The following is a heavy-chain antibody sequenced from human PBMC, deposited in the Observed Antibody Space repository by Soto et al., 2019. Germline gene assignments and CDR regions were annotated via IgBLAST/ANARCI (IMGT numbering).Heavy chain of an antibody. CDR3: ARLVFFLIAAADPRPYYFDY. Sequence: SETLSLTCTVSGGSISSSSYYWGWIRQPPGKGLEWIGSIYYSGSTYYNPSLKSRVTISVDTSKNQFSLKLSSVTAADTAVYYCARLVFFLIAAADPRPYYFDYWGQGTLVTVSS. V-gene: IGHV4-39*01. J-gene: IGHJ4*02. CDR1: GGSISSSSYY. CDR2: IYYSGST. D-gene: IGHD6-13*01.